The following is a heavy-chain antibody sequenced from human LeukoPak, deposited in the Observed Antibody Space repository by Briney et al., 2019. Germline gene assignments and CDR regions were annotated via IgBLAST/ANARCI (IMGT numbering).Heavy chain of an antibody. D-gene: IGHD1-26*01. Sequence: SETLSLTCTVSGGSISGSTSYWGWIRQSPGKGLEWIGLLNSGTTNYNPSLKSRVTMSVDTSKNQFSLKLSSVTAADTAVYYCARDSGSYYDYWGQGTLVTVSS. J-gene: IGHJ4*02. CDR1: GGSISGSTSY. CDR2: LNSGTT. V-gene: IGHV4-39*07. CDR3: ARDSGSYYDY.